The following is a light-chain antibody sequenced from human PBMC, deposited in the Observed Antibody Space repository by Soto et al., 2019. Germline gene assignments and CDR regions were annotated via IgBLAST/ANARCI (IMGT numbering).Light chain of an antibody. Sequence: QSALTQPASVSGSPGQSITISCTGTRSDVGGYNYVSWYQQHPGKSPKLMIYEVSNRPSGVSNRFSGSKSGNTASLTISGLQAEDEADYYCSSYTSGSTWVFGGGNKLTVL. CDR1: RSDVGGYNY. CDR3: SSYTSGSTWV. J-gene: IGLJ3*02. V-gene: IGLV2-14*01. CDR2: EVS.